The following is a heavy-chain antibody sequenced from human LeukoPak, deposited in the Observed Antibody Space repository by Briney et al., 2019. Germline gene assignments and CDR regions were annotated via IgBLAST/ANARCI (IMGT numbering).Heavy chain of an antibody. Sequence: GGSLRLSCAASGFTFNYAWMSWVRQVPGKGLEWVGQTVSEIDGGTSDYAAPVKGRFTISRDDSKSTLYLQMNSLKIEDTAVYYCTTDEDWNYARKDVWGQGATVIVSS. CDR3: TTDEDWNYARKDV. D-gene: IGHD1-7*01. CDR1: GFTFNYAW. V-gene: IGHV3-15*04. CDR2: TVSEIDGGTS. J-gene: IGHJ6*02.